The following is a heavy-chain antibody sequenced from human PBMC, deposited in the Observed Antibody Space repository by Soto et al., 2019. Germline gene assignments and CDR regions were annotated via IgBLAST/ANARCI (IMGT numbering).Heavy chain of an antibody. D-gene: IGHD4-17*01. V-gene: IGHV4-34*01. J-gene: IGHJ6*02. Sequence: SETPSLTCAVYGGSFSGYYWSWIRQPPGKGLEWIGEINHSGSTNYNPSLKSRVTISVDTSKNQFSLKLSSVTAADTAVYYCARTTVTTVYYYYGMDVWGQGTTVTV. CDR1: GGSFSGYY. CDR3: ARTTVTTVYYYYGMDV. CDR2: INHSGST.